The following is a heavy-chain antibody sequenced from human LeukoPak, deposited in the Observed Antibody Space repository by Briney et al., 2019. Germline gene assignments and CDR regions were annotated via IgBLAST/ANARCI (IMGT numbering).Heavy chain of an antibody. D-gene: IGHD2-2*01. CDR2: INHSGST. J-gene: IGHJ4*02. CDR3: ARGYCSSTSCYATFDY. V-gene: IGHV4-34*01. Sequence: PSETLSLTCAVYGGSFSGYYWSWIRQPPGKGLEWIGEINHSGSTNYNPSLKRRVTISVDTSKNQFSLKLSSVTAADTAVYYCARGYCSSTSCYATFDYWGQGTLVTVSS. CDR1: GGSFSGYY.